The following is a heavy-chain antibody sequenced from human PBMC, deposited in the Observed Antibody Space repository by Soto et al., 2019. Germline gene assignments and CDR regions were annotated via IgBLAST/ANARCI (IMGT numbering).Heavy chain of an antibody. CDR3: AKGPYYYDRSGYYYDFDY. V-gene: IGHV3-30*18. CDR2: ISYDGSNN. D-gene: IGHD3-22*01. J-gene: IGHJ4*02. CDR1: GFTFSSYG. Sequence: QVQLVDSGGGVVQPGRSLRLSCEGTGFTFSSYGMHWVRQAPGKGLEWVAVISYDGSNNFYADSVKGRFTISRDNSKNTVRLQMNSLRAEDSAVYYCAKGPYYYDRSGYYYDFDYWGQGTLVTVSS.